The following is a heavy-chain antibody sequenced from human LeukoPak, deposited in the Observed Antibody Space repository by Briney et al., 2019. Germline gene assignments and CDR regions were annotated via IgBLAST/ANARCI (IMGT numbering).Heavy chain of an antibody. D-gene: IGHD3-22*01. J-gene: IGHJ4*02. CDR1: GFTVSSNYA. V-gene: IGHV3-23*01. Sequence: GGSLRLSCAASGFTVSSNYAMSWVRQAPGKGLEWVSGISGSGGSTYYADSVKGRFTISRDNSKNTLYLQMNSLRAEDTAVYYCAKDPSKGGYYYYYFDYWGQGILVTVSS. CDR2: ISGSGGST. CDR3: AKDPSKGGYYYYYFDY.